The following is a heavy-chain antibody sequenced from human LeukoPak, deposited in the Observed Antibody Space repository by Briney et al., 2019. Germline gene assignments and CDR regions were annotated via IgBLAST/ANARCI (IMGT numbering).Heavy chain of an antibody. CDR3: ARDXXXXDSSGYLFDY. D-gene: IGHD3-22*01. Sequence: SETLSLTCTVSGGSISSYYWSWIRQPPGKGLEWIGYIYYSGSTNYNPSLKSRVTISVDTSKNQFSLKLSSVTAADTAVYYCARDXXXXDSSGYLFDYWGQGTLVTVSS. J-gene: IGHJ4*02. CDR2: IYYSGST. CDR1: GGSISSYY. V-gene: IGHV4-59*01.